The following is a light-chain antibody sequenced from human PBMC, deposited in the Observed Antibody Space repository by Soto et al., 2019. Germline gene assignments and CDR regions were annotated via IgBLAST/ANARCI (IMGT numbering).Light chain of an antibody. CDR1: SSDVGGYNY. CDR3: SSYTSSNTPYV. J-gene: IGLJ1*01. V-gene: IGLV2-14*01. Sequence: QSALTQPASVSGSPGQSITISCPGTSSDVGGYNYVSWYQQHPGKAPKLMIYEVSNRPPGVSNRFSGSKSGNTASLTISGLQAEDEADYYCSSYTSSNTPYVVGTGTKVTVL. CDR2: EVS.